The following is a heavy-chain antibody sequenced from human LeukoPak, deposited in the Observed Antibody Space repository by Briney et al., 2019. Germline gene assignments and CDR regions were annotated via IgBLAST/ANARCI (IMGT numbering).Heavy chain of an antibody. V-gene: IGHV4-39*07. CDR3: ARCGGDCYSGNDY. D-gene: IGHD2-21*02. J-gene: IGHJ4*02. Sequence: PSETLSLTCTVSGGSISSSSYYWGWIRQPPGKGLEWIGSIYYSGSTYYNPSLKSRVTISVDTSKNQFSLKLSSVTAADTAVYYCARCGGDCYSGNDYWGQGTLVTVSS. CDR2: IYYSGST. CDR1: GGSISSSSYY.